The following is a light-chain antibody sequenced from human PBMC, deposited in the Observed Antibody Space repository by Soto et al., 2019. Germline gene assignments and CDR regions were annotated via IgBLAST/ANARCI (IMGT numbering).Light chain of an antibody. CDR2: GNS. V-gene: IGLV1-40*01. Sequence: QAVVTQPPSVSGAPGQRVTISCTGSSSNIGAGYDVHWCQQLPGTAPKLLIYGNSNRPSGVPDRFSGSKSGTSASLAITGLQAEDEADYYCQSYDSSLSGSGVFGGGTKLTVL. J-gene: IGLJ2*01. CDR1: SSNIGAGYD. CDR3: QSYDSSLSGSGV.